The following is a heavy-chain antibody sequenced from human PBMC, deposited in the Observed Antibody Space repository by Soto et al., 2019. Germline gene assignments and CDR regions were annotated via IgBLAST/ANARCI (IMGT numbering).Heavy chain of an antibody. J-gene: IGHJ6*02. D-gene: IGHD3-10*01. CDR1: GDSVISVSDY. Sequence: SDTLSLTCTVSGDSVISVSDYWSWIRQPPGKGLEWIGYIYYGGSADYNPSLGSRVTISIDTSKNQFSLKLTSVTAADTAVYYCARGVGFGYYYYHMDLWGQGTTVTVSS. CDR3: ARGVGFGYYYYHMDL. V-gene: IGHV4-61*01. CDR2: IYYGGSA.